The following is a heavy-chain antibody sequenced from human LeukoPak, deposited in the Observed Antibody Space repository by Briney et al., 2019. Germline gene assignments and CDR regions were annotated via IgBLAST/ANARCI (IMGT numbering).Heavy chain of an antibody. CDR3: ARDRRMVRGVIFPRPFDY. CDR2: INSDGSST. CDR1: GFTFSSYW. V-gene: IGHV3-74*01. D-gene: IGHD3-10*01. J-gene: IGHJ4*02. Sequence: GGSLRLSCAASGFTFSSYWMHWVRHAPGKGLVWVSRINSDGSSTSYADSVKGRFIISRDNAKNTLYLQINSLRAEDTAVYYCARDRRMVRGVIFPRPFDYWGQGTLVTVSS.